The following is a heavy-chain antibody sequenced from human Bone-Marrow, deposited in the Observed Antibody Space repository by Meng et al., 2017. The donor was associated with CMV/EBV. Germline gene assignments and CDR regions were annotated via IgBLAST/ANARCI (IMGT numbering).Heavy chain of an antibody. V-gene: IGHV3-7*01. CDR1: GFTFSTYW. D-gene: IGHD1-26*01. J-gene: IGHJ4*02. CDR3: TRDDRWALDF. Sequence: GGSLRLSCAAPGFTFSTYWMSWARQAPGKGLEWVANIKQDGSKKYYVDSVRGRFTISRDNAGNSLYLEMNSLRVEDTAVYYCTRDDRWALDFWGQGTRVTVSS. CDR2: IKQDGSKK.